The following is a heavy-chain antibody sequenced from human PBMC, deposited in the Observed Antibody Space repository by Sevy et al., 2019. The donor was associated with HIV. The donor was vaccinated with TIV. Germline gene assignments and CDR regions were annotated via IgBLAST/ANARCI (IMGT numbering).Heavy chain of an antibody. J-gene: IGHJ4*02. V-gene: IGHV4-39*01. CDR2: IYYSGST. D-gene: IGHD2-15*01. CDR1: GGSISSSSYY. CDR3: ARLSDIVVVVAASRLVGYFDY. Sequence: SETLSLTCTVSGGSISSSSYYWGWIRQPPGKGLEWIGSIYYSGSTYYNPSLKSRVTISVDTSKNQFSLKLSSLTAADTAVYYCARLSDIVVVVAASRLVGYFDYWGQGTLVTVSS.